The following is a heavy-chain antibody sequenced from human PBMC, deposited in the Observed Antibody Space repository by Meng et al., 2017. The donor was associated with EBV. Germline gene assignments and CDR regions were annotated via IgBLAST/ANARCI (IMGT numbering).Heavy chain of an antibody. Sequence: LLEAGGGPVQPWGSLGRSCAASGFTFSRYWLHWGRQAPGKVLVWVSRINSDGSSTSDADSVEGRYTISRDNANNTLYLQMNSLSAEDTAVYYCARESGIWGQGTLVTVSS. J-gene: IGHJ4*02. CDR1: GFTFSRYW. CDR3: ARESGI. D-gene: IGHD1-14*01. V-gene: IGHV3-74*01. CDR2: INSDGSST.